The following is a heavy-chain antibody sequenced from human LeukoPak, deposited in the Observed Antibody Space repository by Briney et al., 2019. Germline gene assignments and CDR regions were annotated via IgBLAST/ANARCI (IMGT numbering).Heavy chain of an antibody. CDR2: LNADGTGT. CDR1: GFTFSSYW. J-gene: IGHJ3*02. CDR3: ARTWGISDPFDI. D-gene: IGHD1-14*01. V-gene: IGHV3-74*03. Sequence: GGSLRLSCAASGFTFSSYWMHWVRQVPGKGLEWVSRLNADGTGTKYADAVKGRFTIFRDNAKNTLYLQMHRLRAEDTAVYYCARTWGISDPFDIWGQGTGVTVSS.